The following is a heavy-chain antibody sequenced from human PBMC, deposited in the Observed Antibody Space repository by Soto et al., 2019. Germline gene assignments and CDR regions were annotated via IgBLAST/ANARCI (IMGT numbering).Heavy chain of an antibody. V-gene: IGHV3-33*01. CDR3: AREWEAYCGGDCSTRD. CDR1: GFTFSSYG. D-gene: IGHD2-21*02. J-gene: IGHJ4*02. CDR2: IWYDGSNK. Sequence: QVQLVESGGGVVQPGRSLRLSCAASGFTFSSYGMHWVRQAPGKGLEWVAVIWYDGSNKYYADSVKGRFTISRDNSKNTLYLQMNSLRAEDTAMYYCAREWEAYCGGDCSTRDWGKGTLVTVSS.